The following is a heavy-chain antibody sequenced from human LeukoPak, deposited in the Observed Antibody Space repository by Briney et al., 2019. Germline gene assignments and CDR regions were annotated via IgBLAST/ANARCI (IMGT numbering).Heavy chain of an antibody. CDR1: GGSFSGYY. CDR2: INHSGST. CDR3: ARGRGQGKYFDY. J-gene: IGHJ4*02. D-gene: IGHD3-10*01. V-gene: IGHV4-34*01. Sequence: PSETLSLTCAVYGGSFSGYYWSWIRQPPGKGLEWIGEINHSGSTNYNPSLKSRVTISVDTSRNQFSLKLSSVTAADTAVYYCARGRGQGKYFDYWGQGTLVTVSS.